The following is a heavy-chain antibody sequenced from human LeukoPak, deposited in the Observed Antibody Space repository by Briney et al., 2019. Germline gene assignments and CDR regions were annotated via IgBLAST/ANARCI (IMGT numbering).Heavy chain of an antibody. D-gene: IGHD3-10*01. V-gene: IGHV5-51*01. CDR3: ARHRRGSGSYYPNNDY. J-gene: IGHJ4*02. CDR2: IYPGDSDT. Sequence: GESLQISCKGSGYSFTSYWIGWVRQLPGKGLEWMGIIYPGDSDTRYSPSFQGQVTISADKSISTAYLQWSSLKASDTAMYYCARHRRGSGSYYPNNDYWGQGTLVTVSS. CDR1: GYSFTSYW.